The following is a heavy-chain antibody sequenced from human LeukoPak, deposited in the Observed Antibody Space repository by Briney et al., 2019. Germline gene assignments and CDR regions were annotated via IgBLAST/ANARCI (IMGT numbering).Heavy chain of an antibody. CDR3: ARDSPYCGGDCPIDY. V-gene: IGHV3-21*01. J-gene: IGHJ4*02. CDR2: ISSSSSYI. Sequence: PGGALRLSCAASGFTFSSYSVNWVRQAPGEGLGGGSSISSSSSYIYFADSVKGRFTISRDNAKNSLFLQMNSLTAEDTAVYYCARDSPYCGGDCPIDYWGQGTLVTVSS. D-gene: IGHD2-21*02. CDR1: GFTFSSYS.